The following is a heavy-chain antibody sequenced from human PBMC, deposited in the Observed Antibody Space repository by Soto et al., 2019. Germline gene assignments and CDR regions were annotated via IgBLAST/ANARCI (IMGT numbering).Heavy chain of an antibody. CDR3: ARAWLKHYYDGSGYYPTLYGMDV. J-gene: IGHJ6*04. D-gene: IGHD3-22*01. V-gene: IGHV1-3*01. Sequence: ASVKVSCKASGYTFTSYAMHWVRQAPGQRLEWMGWINAGNGNTKYSQKFQGRVTITRDTSASTAYMELSSLRSEDTAVYYCARAWLKHYYDGSGYYPTLYGMDVWGKGTTVTVSS. CDR2: INAGNGNT. CDR1: GYTFTSYA.